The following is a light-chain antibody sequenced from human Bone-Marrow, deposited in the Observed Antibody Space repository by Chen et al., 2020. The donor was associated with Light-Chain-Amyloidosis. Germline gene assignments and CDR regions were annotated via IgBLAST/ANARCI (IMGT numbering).Light chain of an antibody. J-gene: IGLJ3*02. CDR2: EDD. CDR3: QSYQGSSQGV. CDR1: SGSIATNY. V-gene: IGLV6-57*01. Sequence: NFMLTQPHSASESPGTTVTISCTSSSGSIATNYVQWYQQRPGSSPPTVIYEDDQRPSGVPDRFSGSIDRSSNSASLTISGLKTEDEADYYCQSYQGSSQGVFGGGTKLTVL.